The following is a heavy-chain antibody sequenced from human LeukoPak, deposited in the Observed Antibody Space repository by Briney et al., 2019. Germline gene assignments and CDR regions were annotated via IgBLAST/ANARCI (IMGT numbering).Heavy chain of an antibody. Sequence: SETLSLTCTVSGGSITSTNDHWDWIRPPPGKGLEWIGSVHYSGTTYYNPSLKSRVTMSVDTSKNQFSLKVTSVTAADTAAYYCARRLSYYDYWGQGTLVTVSS. J-gene: IGHJ4*02. CDR1: GGSITSTNDH. CDR2: VHYSGTT. CDR3: ARRLSYYDY. V-gene: IGHV4-39*01. D-gene: IGHD2-21*02.